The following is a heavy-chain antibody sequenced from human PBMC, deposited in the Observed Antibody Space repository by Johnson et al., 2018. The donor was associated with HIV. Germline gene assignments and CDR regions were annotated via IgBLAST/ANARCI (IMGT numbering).Heavy chain of an antibody. D-gene: IGHD5-18*01. CDR2: IKQDGSET. CDR1: GFTLSSYA. J-gene: IGHJ3*02. CDR3: AGGYSYKGRGELDAFDI. Sequence: VQLVESGGGVVQPGRSLRLSCAASGFTLSSYAMRWVRQAPGKGLEWVANIKQDGSETYYVDSVKGRFTISRDNAKNSLNLQMSSLRAEDPAVYYCAGGYSYKGRGELDAFDIWGQGTIVTVSS. V-gene: IGHV3-7*03.